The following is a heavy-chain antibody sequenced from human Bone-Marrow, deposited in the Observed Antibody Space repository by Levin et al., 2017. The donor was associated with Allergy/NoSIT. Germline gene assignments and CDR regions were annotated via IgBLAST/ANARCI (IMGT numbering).Heavy chain of an antibody. J-gene: IGHJ3*01. CDR2: IFSTEEK. V-gene: IGHV2-26*01. CDR3: SRMRANGIYGPTGALDF. CDR1: GFSLRNARVG. D-gene: IGHD2-8*01. Sequence: SGPTLVKPTETLTLTCTVSGFSLRNARVGVSWIRQPPGKALEWLAHIFSTEEKSYTPSLKSRLTISRDTSKSQVVLPLTNVDPVDPATYYCSRMRANGIYGPTGALDFWGQGTSVTVSS.